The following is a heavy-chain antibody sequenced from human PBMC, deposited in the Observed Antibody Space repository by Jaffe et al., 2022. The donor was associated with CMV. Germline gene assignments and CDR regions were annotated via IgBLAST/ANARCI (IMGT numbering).Heavy chain of an antibody. Sequence: QVQLVQSGAEVKKPGASVKVSCKASGYTFTSYGISWVRQAPGQGLEWMGWISAYNGNTNYAQKLQGRVTMTTDTSTSTAYMELRSLRSDDTAVYYCARDLELGFGEFEGSAVSNWFDPWGQGTLVTVSS. J-gene: IGHJ5*02. D-gene: IGHD3-10*01. CDR1: GYTFTSYG. CDR2: ISAYNGNT. V-gene: IGHV1-18*01. CDR3: ARDLELGFGEFEGSAVSNWFDP.